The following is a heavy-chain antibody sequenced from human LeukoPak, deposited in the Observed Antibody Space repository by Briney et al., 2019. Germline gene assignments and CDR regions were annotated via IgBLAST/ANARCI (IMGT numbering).Heavy chain of an antibody. CDR1: GYFINNGYY. Sequence: SETLSLTCTVSGYFINNGYYWGWIRQPPGKGLEWIGSIYYSGSTYYNPSLKSRVTISVDTSKNQFSLKLSSVTAADTAVYYCARDGGDRDYFDYWGQGTLVTVSS. D-gene: IGHD2-21*02. CDR2: IYYSGST. J-gene: IGHJ4*02. V-gene: IGHV4-38-2*02. CDR3: ARDGGDRDYFDY.